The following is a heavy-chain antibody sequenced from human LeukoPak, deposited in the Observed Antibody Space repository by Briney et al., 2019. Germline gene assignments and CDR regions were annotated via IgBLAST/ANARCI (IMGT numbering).Heavy chain of an antibody. D-gene: IGHD6-19*01. CDR3: ARSKWLVPYFDY. J-gene: IGHJ4*02. CDR2: IYHSGST. Sequence: SQTLSLTCTVSGGSISSGGYYWSWIRQPPGKGLEWIGYIYHSGSTYYNPSLKSRVTISVDRSKNQFSLKLSSVTAADTAVYYCARSKWLVPYFDYWGQGTLVTVSS. CDR1: GGSISSGGYY. V-gene: IGHV4-30-2*01.